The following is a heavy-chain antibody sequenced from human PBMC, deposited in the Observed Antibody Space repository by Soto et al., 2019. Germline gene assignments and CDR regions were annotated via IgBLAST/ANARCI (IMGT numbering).Heavy chain of an antibody. J-gene: IGHJ5*02. Sequence: SETLSLTCAVSGGSVSSSNGLIWVRQPPGKGLEWIGEIYHSGSTNYNPSLKSRVTISVDKSKNQFSLKLSSVTAADTAVYYCASGGLLWFGERRFDPWGQGTLVTVSS. CDR3: ASGGLLWFGERRFDP. V-gene: IGHV4-4*02. D-gene: IGHD3-10*01. CDR1: GGSVSSSNG. CDR2: IYHSGST.